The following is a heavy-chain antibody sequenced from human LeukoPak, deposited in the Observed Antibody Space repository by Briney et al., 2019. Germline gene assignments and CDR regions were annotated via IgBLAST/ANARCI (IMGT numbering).Heavy chain of an antibody. V-gene: IGHV1-46*01. D-gene: IGHD6-25*01. J-gene: IGHJ4*02. CDR2: IHPDGETT. CDR1: GGTFSSYA. Sequence: GASVKVSCKASGGTFSSYAISWARQAPGQGLEWVGTIHPDGETTTYGQKFQGRVTMTCDTSTSTVYMDLSSLRSEDTAVYYCAREAIAAGKNFDYWGQGTQVTVSP. CDR3: AREAIAAGKNFDY.